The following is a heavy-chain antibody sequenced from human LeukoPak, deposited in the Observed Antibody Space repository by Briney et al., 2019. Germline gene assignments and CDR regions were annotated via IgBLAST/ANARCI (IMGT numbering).Heavy chain of an antibody. CDR2: IGGRGDGI. V-gene: IGHV3-48*01. J-gene: IGHJ4*02. CDR1: GFTFSDYS. CDR3: AREIPGRIAADC. Sequence: SGGSLRLSCAASGFTFSDYSMNWVRQAPGKGLEWISYIGGRGDGISYADSVKGRFFVSRDNAKNSLFLQMNRLRGEDTAIYFCAREIPGRIAADCWGQGTLVTVSS. D-gene: IGHD2-15*01.